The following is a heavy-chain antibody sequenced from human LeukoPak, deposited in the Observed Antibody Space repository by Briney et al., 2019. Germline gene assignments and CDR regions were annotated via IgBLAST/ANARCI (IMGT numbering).Heavy chain of an antibody. D-gene: IGHD2-2*01. V-gene: IGHV4-4*02. CDR2: IYHSGST. CDR1: GFTFSSYAM. J-gene: IGHJ6*02. CDR3: ARVRSTHYYYYGMDV. Sequence: GSLRLSCAASGFTFSSYAMTWVRQAPGKGLEWIGEIYHSGSTNYNPSLKSRVTISVDKSKNQFSLKLSSVTAADTAVYYCARVRSTHYYYYGMDVWGQGTTVTVSS.